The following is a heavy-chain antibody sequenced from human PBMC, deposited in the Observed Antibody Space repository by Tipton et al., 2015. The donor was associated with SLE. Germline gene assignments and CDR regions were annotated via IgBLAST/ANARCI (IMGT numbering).Heavy chain of an antibody. V-gene: IGHV4-34*01. D-gene: IGHD2-8*01. CDR1: GGSFSGYY. J-gene: IGHJ6*02. CDR3: ARDEEWSPVGMSGMDV. CDR2: INHSGST. Sequence: TLSLTCAVYGGSFSGYYWSWIRQPPGKGLEWIGEINHSGSTNYNPSLKSRVTISVDTSKNQFSLKLSSVTAADTAVYYCARDEEWSPVGMSGMDVWGQGTTVTVSS.